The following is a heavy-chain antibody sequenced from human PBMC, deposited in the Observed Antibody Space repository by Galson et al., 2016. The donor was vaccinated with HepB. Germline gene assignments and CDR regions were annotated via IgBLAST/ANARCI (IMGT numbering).Heavy chain of an antibody. CDR1: GGPFSSYT. Sequence: SVKVSCKADGGPFSSYTINWVRQAPGQGLEWMGRIIPVLGISKYAQEFQGRVTITADESTSTVYMELSSLTPEDAAVFFCAGEEDRRGANFDSWGQGTQVTVSS. CDR2: IIPVLGIS. D-gene: IGHD3-10*01. J-gene: IGHJ4*02. CDR3: AGEEDRRGANFDS. V-gene: IGHV1-69*13.